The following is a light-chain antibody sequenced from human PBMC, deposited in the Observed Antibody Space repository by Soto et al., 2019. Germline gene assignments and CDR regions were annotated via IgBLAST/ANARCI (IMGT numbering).Light chain of an antibody. CDR2: GAS. Sequence: QLTQSPSSLSASVGDRVTITCRASQGISSFLAWYQQKPGKAPKLLIYGASTLQSGVPSRFSGSGSGTDFTLTIGSLQPEDFATYYCQQYNTYPWTFGHGTKVEI. V-gene: IGKV1-9*01. CDR1: QGISSF. J-gene: IGKJ1*01. CDR3: QQYNTYPWT.